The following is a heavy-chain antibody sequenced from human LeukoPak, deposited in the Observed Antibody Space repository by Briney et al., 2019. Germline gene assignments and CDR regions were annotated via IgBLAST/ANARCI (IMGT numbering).Heavy chain of an antibody. CDR2: ISNDAYNK. CDR1: GFTFRTYA. J-gene: IGHJ4*02. CDR3: SRDFLGASRIDY. V-gene: IGHV3-30-3*01. D-gene: IGHD4/OR15-4a*01. Sequence: GGSLRLSCTASGFTFRTYAIHWVRQAPGKGLGWVAVISNDAYNKYYADSVKGRFTISRDHSKNPQYLEMTSMRAEDTAVYYCSRDFLGASRIDYWGQGTLATVSS.